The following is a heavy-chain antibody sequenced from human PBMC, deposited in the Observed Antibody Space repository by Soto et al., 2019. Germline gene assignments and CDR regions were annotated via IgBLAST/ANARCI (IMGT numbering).Heavy chain of an antibody. D-gene: IGHD3-22*01. CDR3: ARLDYYDSSAPLGDAFDI. V-gene: IGHV5-51*01. CDR1: GYSFTSYW. J-gene: IGHJ3*02. CDR2: IYPGDSDT. Sequence: ESLKISCKGSGYSFTSYWIGWVRQMPGKGLEWMGIIYPGDSDTRYSPSFQGQVTISADKSISTAYLQWSSLKASDTAMYYCARLDYYDSSAPLGDAFDIWGQGTMVTVSS.